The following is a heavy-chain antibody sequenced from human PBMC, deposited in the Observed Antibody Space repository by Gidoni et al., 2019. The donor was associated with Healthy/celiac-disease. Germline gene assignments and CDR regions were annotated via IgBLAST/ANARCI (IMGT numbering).Heavy chain of an antibody. CDR1: GFTFSRYA. CDR2: ISSNGGST. V-gene: IGHV3-64D*08. J-gene: IGHJ6*02. Sequence: EVQLVESGGGLVQPGGSLRLSCSAPGFTFSRYAMHWVRQAPGKGLEYVSAISSNGGSTYYADSVKGRFTISRDNSKNTLYLQMSSLRAEGTAVYYCVTPPEDYVWGSYRFHVWGQGTTVTVSS. D-gene: IGHD3-16*02. CDR3: VTPPEDYVWGSYRFHV.